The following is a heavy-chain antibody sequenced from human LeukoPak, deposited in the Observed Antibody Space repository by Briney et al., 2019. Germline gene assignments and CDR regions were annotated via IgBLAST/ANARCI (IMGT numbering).Heavy chain of an antibody. J-gene: IGHJ4*02. D-gene: IGHD2/OR15-2a*01. CDR1: GYTFNRYG. CDR3: ARADPTNTGHEYFDY. CDR2: NSALTGNI. Sequence: ASVKVSCKASGYTFNRYGISWVRQAPGQRPEWMGWNSALTGNIDYAPKFQGRVTMNTDTSTRTAYMELSSLVSADTAVYFCARADPTNTGHEYFDYWGREPWSRSPQ. V-gene: IGHV1-18*01.